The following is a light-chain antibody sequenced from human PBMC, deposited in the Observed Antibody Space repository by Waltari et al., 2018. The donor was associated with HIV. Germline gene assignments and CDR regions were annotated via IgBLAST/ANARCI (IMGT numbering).Light chain of an antibody. CDR2: RDS. V-gene: IGLV3-25*03. Sequence: SYELTQTPSVSVSPGQTARITCSGDALPNQYTYWYQQKPGQAPIMVIYRDSERPSGIPERFSGSSSGTTVTLTISGVQAEDEADYHCQSGDSSGTYWVFGGGTKLTVL. CDR3: QSGDSSGTYWV. J-gene: IGLJ3*02. CDR1: ALPNQY.